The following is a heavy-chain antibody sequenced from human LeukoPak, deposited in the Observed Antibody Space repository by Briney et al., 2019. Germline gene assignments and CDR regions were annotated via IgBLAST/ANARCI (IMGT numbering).Heavy chain of an antibody. Sequence: PGGSLRLSCAASGFTFSSYAMSWVRQAPGKGLEWVSAISGSGGSTYYADSVKGRFTISRDNSKNTLYLQMNSLRAEDTAVYYCARVDGWAYSGYDAFAFLRALWGQGTLVTVSS. J-gene: IGHJ4*02. D-gene: IGHD5-12*01. CDR1: GFTFSSYA. CDR3: ARVDGWAYSGYDAFAFLRAL. CDR2: ISGSGGST. V-gene: IGHV3-23*01.